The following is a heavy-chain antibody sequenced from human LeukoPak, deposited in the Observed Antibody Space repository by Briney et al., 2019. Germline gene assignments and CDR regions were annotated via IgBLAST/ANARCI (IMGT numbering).Heavy chain of an antibody. CDR1: GYTRTELS. V-gene: IGHV1-24*01. D-gene: IGHD3-22*01. Sequence: ASVKVSCKVSGYTRTELSMHWVRQAPGKGLEWMGGSDPEDGETIYAQKFQGRVTMTEDTSTDTAYMELSSLRSEDTAVYYCATVRYYYDSSGYLQDYWGQGTLVTVSS. CDR2: SDPEDGET. J-gene: IGHJ4*02. CDR3: ATVRYYYDSSGYLQDY.